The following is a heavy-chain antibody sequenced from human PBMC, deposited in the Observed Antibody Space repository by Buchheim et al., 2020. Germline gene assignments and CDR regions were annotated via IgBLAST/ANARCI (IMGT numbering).Heavy chain of an antibody. Sequence: QVLLQESGPGLLKPSETLSLTCTVSGDSPRGYYWNWIRQPPGKGLEWIGYISYGGTTQYNPTLKSRVSITLDTSKDQFYLKMNTVTAADTAKYFCARGGQTAAAVDNWFDPWGQG. D-gene: IGHD1-14*01. CDR1: GDSPRGYY. CDR3: ARGGQTAAAVDNWFDP. V-gene: IGHV4-59*01. J-gene: IGHJ5*02. CDR2: ISYGGTT.